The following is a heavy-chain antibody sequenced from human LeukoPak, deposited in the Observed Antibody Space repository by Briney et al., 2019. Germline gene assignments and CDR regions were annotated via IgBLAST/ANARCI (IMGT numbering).Heavy chain of an antibody. Sequence: PGGSLRLSCAASGFTFSSYAMSWVRQAPGKGLEWVSAISGSGGSTYYADSVKGRFTISRDNSKNTLYLQMNSLRAEDTAVYYCAASEGATNNFDYWGQGTLVTVSS. J-gene: IGHJ4*02. D-gene: IGHD1-26*01. CDR3: AASEGATNNFDY. CDR1: GFTFSSYA. V-gene: IGHV3-23*01. CDR2: ISGSGGST.